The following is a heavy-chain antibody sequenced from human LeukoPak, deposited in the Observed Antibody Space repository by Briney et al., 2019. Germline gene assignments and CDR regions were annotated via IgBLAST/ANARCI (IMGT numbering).Heavy chain of an antibody. J-gene: IGHJ4*02. Sequence: GGSLRLSCAASGFTFSSYAMNWVRQAPGKGLEWVSYISSSGSTIYYADSVKGRFTISRDNAKNSLYLQMNSLRAEDTAVYYCASSGYYSRDFDYWGQGTLVTVSS. D-gene: IGHD3-22*01. CDR1: GFTFSSYA. V-gene: IGHV3-48*03. CDR3: ASSGYYSRDFDY. CDR2: ISSSGSTI.